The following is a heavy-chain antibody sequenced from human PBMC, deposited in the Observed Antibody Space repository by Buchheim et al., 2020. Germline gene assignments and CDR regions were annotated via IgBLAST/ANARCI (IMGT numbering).Heavy chain of an antibody. D-gene: IGHD3-16*01. CDR3: ATEWGDS. CDR1: GYSLSKFA. CDR2: FDPEDGET. J-gene: IGHJ4*02. V-gene: IGHV1-24*01. Sequence: VQLAQSGAEVKKPGASVTVSCKVSGYSLSKFAMKWVRQAPGGGLEWMGSFDPEDGETHYAQNLQGRVILTEDTSTETAYMELSSLTFDDAAVYYCATEWGDSWGQGTL.